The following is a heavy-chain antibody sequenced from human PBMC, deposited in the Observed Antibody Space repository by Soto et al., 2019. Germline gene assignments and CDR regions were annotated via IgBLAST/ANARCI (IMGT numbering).Heavy chain of an antibody. J-gene: IGHJ5*02. Sequence: AASVKVSCKASGYTFTSYYMHWVRQAPGQGLEWVGIINPSGGSTSYAQKFQGRVTMTRDTSTSTVYMELSSLRSEDTAVYYCARDWAVVVAINENWFDPWGQGTLVTVSS. CDR3: ARDWAVVVAINENWFDP. D-gene: IGHD2-15*01. CDR2: INPSGGST. CDR1: GYTFTSYY. V-gene: IGHV1-46*03.